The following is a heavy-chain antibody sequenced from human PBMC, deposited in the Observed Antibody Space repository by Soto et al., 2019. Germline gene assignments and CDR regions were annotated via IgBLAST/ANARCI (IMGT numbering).Heavy chain of an antibody. Sequence: PSETLSLTCTVSGGSISSSSYYLGWIRQPPGKGLEWIGSIYYSGSTYHNPSLKSRITINPDTFNNQFSLHLNSVTPDDTAVYYCTRLIGNSWLDSWGQGTLVTVSS. CDR2: IYYSGST. V-gene: IGHV4-39*01. CDR1: GGSISSSSYY. J-gene: IGHJ5*01. D-gene: IGHD4-4*01. CDR3: TRLIGNSWLDS.